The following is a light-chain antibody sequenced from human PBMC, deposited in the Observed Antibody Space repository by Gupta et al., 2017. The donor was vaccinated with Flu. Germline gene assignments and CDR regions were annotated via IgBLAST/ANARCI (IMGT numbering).Light chain of an antibody. J-gene: IGKJ1*01. CDR1: QSISSY. Sequence: PSSLSASVGDRVTITCRASQSISSYLNWYQQKPGKAPKVLIYAASSLQSGVPPRFSGSGSGTDFTLTISRLQPEDFATYYCQHSDSTPWTFGQGTKVEIK. CDR2: AAS. CDR3: QHSDSTPWT. V-gene: IGKV1-39*01.